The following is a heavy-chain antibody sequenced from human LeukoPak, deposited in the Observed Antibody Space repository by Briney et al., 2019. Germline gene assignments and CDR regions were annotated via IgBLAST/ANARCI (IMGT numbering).Heavy chain of an antibody. J-gene: IGHJ4*02. Sequence: PSETLSLTCTVSGGSISSGSYYWSWIRQPAGKGLEWIGRIYTSGSTNYNPSLKSRVTISVDTSKNQFSLKLSSVTAADTAVYYCAGEGVRGVIVHFDYWGQGTLVTVSS. D-gene: IGHD3-10*01. V-gene: IGHV4-61*02. CDR3: AGEGVRGVIVHFDY. CDR2: IYTSGST. CDR1: GGSISSGSYY.